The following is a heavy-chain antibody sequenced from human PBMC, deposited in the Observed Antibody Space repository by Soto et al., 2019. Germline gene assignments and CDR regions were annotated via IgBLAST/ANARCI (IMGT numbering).Heavy chain of an antibody. J-gene: IGHJ1*01. V-gene: IGHV3-9*01. CDR2: INWNSGSI. CDR1: GFTFDYYA. CDR3: VKDESINWYSGHFRH. D-gene: IGHD6-13*01. Sequence: GGSLRLSCAASGFTFDYYAMHWVRQFPGKGLEWVSGINWNSGSIGYGDSVKGRFAISRDNAKNSLHLQMNSLSAEDTAFYYCVKDESINWYSGHFRHWGQGTLVTVSS.